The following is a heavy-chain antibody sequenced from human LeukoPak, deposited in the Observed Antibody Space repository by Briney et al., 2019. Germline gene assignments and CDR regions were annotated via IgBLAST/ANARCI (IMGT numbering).Heavy chain of an antibody. J-gene: IGHJ4*02. Sequence: PGGSLRLSCAASGFIFSSHGMNWVRQAPGKGLEWVSGISPSGDITYYADSVKGRFTISRDNSKTTLYLQMNSLRAEDTAVYYCAKDRRAHSSGWPDYWGQGTLVTVSS. CDR1: GFIFSSHG. CDR3: AKDRRAHSSGWPDY. CDR2: ISPSGDIT. D-gene: IGHD6-19*01. V-gene: IGHV3-23*01.